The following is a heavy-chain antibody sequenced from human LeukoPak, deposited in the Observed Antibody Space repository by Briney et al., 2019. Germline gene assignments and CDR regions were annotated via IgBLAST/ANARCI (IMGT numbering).Heavy chain of an antibody. CDR2: IYYSGST. Sequence: PSETLSLTCAVSGGSVSSGSYYWSWIRQPPGKGREWIGYIYYSGSTNYNPSLKSRVTISVDTSKNQFSLKLSSVTAADTAVYYCARGGGYASPIGYWGQGALVTVSS. D-gene: IGHD5-12*01. CDR3: ARGGGYASPIGY. CDR1: GGSVSSGSYY. J-gene: IGHJ4*02. V-gene: IGHV4-61*01.